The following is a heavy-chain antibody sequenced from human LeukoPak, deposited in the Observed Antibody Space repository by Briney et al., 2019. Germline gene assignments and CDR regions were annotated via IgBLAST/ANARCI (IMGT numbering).Heavy chain of an antibody. CDR3: ASAREYCISSECYDYFQH. CDR2: IYTGGST. CDR1: GFTVKTNS. D-gene: IGHD2-2*01. Sequence: GGSLRLSCVASGFTVKTNSMSWVRQAAGKGLEWVSVIYTGGSTYYADSVNGRFTISRDNSKNTLYLQMTSLTAEDTAVYYCASAREYCISSECYDYFQHWGQGTLVSVSS. J-gene: IGHJ1*01. V-gene: IGHV3-53*01.